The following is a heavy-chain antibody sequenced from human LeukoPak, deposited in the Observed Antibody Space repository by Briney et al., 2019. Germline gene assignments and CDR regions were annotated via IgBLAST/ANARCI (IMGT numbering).Heavy chain of an antibody. CDR1: GITFTGYW. CDR2: IKPDGSET. CDR3: AKEYCSGGRCYAYLDY. Sequence: GGSLRLSCVVSGITFTGYWMSWVRQAPGKGLELIGNIKPDGSETHYVESVKGRFAMSRDNAENSLFLHMDGLRAEDTAVYYCAKEYCSGGRCYAYLDYWGPGTLVSVSS. V-gene: IGHV3-7*01. J-gene: IGHJ4*02. D-gene: IGHD2-15*01.